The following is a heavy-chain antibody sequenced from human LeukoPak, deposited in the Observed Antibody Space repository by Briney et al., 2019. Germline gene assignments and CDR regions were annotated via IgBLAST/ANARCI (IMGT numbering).Heavy chain of an antibody. D-gene: IGHD2-2*01. CDR2: INTNTGNP. J-gene: IGHJ6*02. V-gene: IGHV7-4-1*02. CDR3: ARSKILYCSSTSCYAYYGMDV. Sequence: ASVKISCKASGYTFTSYILNWVRQAPGQGLECMGWINTNTGNPTYAQGFTGRFVFSLDTSVSTAYLQISSLKAEDTAVYYCARSKILYCSSTSCYAYYGMDVWGQGTTVTVSS. CDR1: GYTFTSYI.